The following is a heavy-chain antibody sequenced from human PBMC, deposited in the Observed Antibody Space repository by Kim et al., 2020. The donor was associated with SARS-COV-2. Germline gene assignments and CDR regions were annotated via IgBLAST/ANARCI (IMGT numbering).Heavy chain of an antibody. CDR2: ICYSGST. J-gene: IGHJ5*02. V-gene: IGHV4-39*01. Sequence: SETLSLTCTVSGGSISSSSYYWGWIRQPPGKGLEWIGSICYSGSTYYNSSLKSRVTRSVDTSKNQFSLKLSTVTAADTAVYYCESVPNWGIWWFGPWGQGTLVTVSS. CDR1: GGSISSSSYY. CDR3: ESVPNWGIWWFGP. D-gene: IGHD7-27*01.